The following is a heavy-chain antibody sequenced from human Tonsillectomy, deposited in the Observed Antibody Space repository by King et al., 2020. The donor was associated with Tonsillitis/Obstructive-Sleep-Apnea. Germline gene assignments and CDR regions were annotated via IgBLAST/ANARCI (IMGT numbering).Heavy chain of an antibody. V-gene: IGHV4-59*01. CDR2: IYYSGST. CDR1: GGSISSYY. D-gene: IGHD2-8*01. J-gene: IGHJ3*02. Sequence: QLQESGPGLVKPSETLSLTCTVSGGSISSYYWSWIRQPPGKGLAWIGYIYYSGSTNCNPSLKSRVTISVDTSKNQFSLKLSSVTAADTAVYYCARDMVLEAGGDAFDIWGQGTMVIVSS. CDR3: ARDMVLEAGGDAFDI.